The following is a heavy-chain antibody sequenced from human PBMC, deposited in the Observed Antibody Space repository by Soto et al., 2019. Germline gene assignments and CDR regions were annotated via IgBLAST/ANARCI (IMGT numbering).Heavy chain of an antibody. D-gene: IGHD3-10*01. CDR2: IYYSGST. CDR1: GGSISSGGYY. CDR3: ASHPVRGKYYFDY. V-gene: IGHV4-31*03. J-gene: IGHJ4*02. Sequence: SEALSLTCTVSGGSISSGGYYWSWIRQHPGKGLEWIGYIYYSGSTYYNPSLKSRVTISVDTSKNQFSLKLSSVTAADTAVYYCASHPVRGKYYFDYWGQGTLVTVSS.